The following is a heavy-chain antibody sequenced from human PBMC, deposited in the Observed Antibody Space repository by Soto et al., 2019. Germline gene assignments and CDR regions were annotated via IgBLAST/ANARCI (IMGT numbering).Heavy chain of an antibody. V-gene: IGHV3-23*01. CDR3: ARITRS. D-gene: IGHD3-3*01. CDR2: VSGDGRAI. CDR1: GFTFASSA. Sequence: EVQLLESGGGLVQPGGSLRLSCAASGFTFASSAMTWVRQAPGKGLEWISSVSGDGRAIYYADSVKGRFTISRDISKSTLYLQMNALRAEDTATYFCARITRSWGQGTLVTVAS. J-gene: IGHJ5*02.